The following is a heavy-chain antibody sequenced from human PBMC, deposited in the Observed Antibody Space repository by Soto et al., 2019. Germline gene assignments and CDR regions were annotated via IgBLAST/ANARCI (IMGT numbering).Heavy chain of an antibody. CDR1: GFTFSSYA. CDR2: ISGSGGST. CDR3: AKDTAARRPPSGFDP. Sequence: GGSLRLSCAASGFTFSSYAMSWVRQAPGKGLEWVSAISGSGGSTYYADSVKGRFTISRDNSKNTLYLQMNSLSAEDTAVYYCAKDTAARRPPSGFDPWGQGTLVTVSS. D-gene: IGHD6-6*01. J-gene: IGHJ5*02. V-gene: IGHV3-23*01.